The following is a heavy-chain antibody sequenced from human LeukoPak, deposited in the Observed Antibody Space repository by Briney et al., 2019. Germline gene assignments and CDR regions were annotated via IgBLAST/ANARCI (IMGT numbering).Heavy chain of an antibody. CDR3: AKPMGYCSSTSCYPNWFDY. Sequence: GGSLRLSCAASGFTFSSYYMSWVRQPPGKGLEWVSAINDSGSSTYYADCVKGQFTISRENSKHTLYLQMKSLGAEDTDVYYCAKPMGYCSSTSCYPNWFDYWGQGTLVNVSS. V-gene: IGHV3-23*01. CDR2: INDSGSST. J-gene: IGHJ4*02. CDR1: GFTFSSYY. D-gene: IGHD2-2*01.